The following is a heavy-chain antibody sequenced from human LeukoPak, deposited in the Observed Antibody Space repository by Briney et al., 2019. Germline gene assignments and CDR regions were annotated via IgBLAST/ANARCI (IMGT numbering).Heavy chain of an antibody. Sequence: GESLKISCKGSGYSFISNWIGWVRQMPGKGLEWMGIIWPSDSDTRYSPSFQGQVTISADKSINTAYLQWSSLKASDTAIYFCARRISGYYIDYWGQGTLVTVSS. CDR3: ARRISGYYIDY. V-gene: IGHV5-51*01. CDR2: IWPSDSDT. CDR1: GYSFISNW. D-gene: IGHD1-26*01. J-gene: IGHJ4*02.